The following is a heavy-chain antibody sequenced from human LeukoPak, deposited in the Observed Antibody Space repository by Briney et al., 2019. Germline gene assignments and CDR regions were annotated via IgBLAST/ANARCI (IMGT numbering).Heavy chain of an antibody. J-gene: IGHJ4*02. Sequence: KPSETLSLTCTVSGGSISSYYWSWIRQPAGKGLEWIGRIYTSGRTNYNPSLKSRVTMSVDTSKNQFSLKLSSVTAADTAVYYCARDRYYYDSSSYRFDYWGRGTLVTVS. V-gene: IGHV4-4*07. CDR3: ARDRYYYDSSSYRFDY. D-gene: IGHD3-22*01. CDR2: IYTSGRT. CDR1: GGSISSYY.